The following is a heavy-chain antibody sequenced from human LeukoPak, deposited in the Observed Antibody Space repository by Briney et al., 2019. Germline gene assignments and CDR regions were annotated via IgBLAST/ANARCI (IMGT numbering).Heavy chain of an antibody. V-gene: IGHV3-53*01. CDR1: GFTVSSNY. CDR3: AKESPYGNPRLYYFDY. Sequence: GGSLRLSCAASGFTVSSNYMSWVRQAPGKGLERVSVIYSGGSTYYADSVKGRFTISRDNSKNTLYLQMNSLRAEDTAIYYCAKESPYGNPRLYYFDYWGQGALVIVSS. CDR2: IYSGGST. D-gene: IGHD1-26*01. J-gene: IGHJ4*02.